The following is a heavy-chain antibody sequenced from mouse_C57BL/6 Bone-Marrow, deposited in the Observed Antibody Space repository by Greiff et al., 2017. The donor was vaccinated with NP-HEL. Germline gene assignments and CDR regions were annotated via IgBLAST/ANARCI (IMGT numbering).Heavy chain of an antibody. Sequence: VQLQQSGAELVRPGASVTLSCKASGYTFTDYEMPWVKQTPVHGLEWIGAIDPETGGTAYNQKFKGKAILTADKSSSTAYMELRSLTSEDSAVYYCTRSSYDYDEGYYFDYWGQGTTLTVSS. D-gene: IGHD2-4*01. CDR2: IDPETGGT. J-gene: IGHJ2*01. CDR1: GYTFTDYE. CDR3: TRSSYDYDEGYYFDY. V-gene: IGHV1-15*01.